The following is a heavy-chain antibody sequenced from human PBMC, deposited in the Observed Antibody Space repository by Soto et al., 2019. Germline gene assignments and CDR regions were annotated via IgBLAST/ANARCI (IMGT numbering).Heavy chain of an antibody. D-gene: IGHD6-19*01. J-gene: IGHJ6*02. CDR2: IKQDGSEK. CDR3: ARDPSRIAVADYYYGMDV. Sequence: GGSLRLSCAASGFTFSSYWMSWVRQAPGKGLEWVANIKQDGSEKYYVDSVKGRFTISRDNAKNSLYLQMNSLRAEDTAVYYCARDPSRIAVADYYYGMDVWGQGTTVTVSS. CDR1: GFTFSSYW. V-gene: IGHV3-7*01.